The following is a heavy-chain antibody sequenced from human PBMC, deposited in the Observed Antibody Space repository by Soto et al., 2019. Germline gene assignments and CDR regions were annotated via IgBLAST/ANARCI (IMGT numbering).Heavy chain of an antibody. J-gene: IGHJ6*02. V-gene: IGHV1-3*01. CDR3: ARVWSSSSLYYYYGMDV. D-gene: IGHD6-13*01. CDR1: GYTFTSYA. CDR2: INAGNGNT. Sequence: GASVKVSCKASGYTFTSYAMHWVRQAPGQRLEWMGWINAGNGNTKYSQKFQGRVTITRDTSASTAYMELSSLRSEDTAVYYCARVWSSSSLYYYYGMDVWGQGTTVTVSS.